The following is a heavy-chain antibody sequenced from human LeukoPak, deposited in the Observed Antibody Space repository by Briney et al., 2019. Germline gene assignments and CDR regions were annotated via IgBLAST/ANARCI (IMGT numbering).Heavy chain of an antibody. CDR2: IYYSGST. CDR3: ARGSVDDSSGHREDRGFDP. CDR1: GGSISSSIYY. D-gene: IGHD3-22*01. J-gene: IGHJ5*02. V-gene: IGHV4-39*07. Sequence: PSETLSLTCTVSGGSISSSIYYWGWIRQPPGKGLEWIGSIYYSGSTYYNPSLKSRVTISVDTSKNQFSLKLSSVTAADTAVYYCARGSVDDSSGHREDRGFDPWGQGTLVTVSS.